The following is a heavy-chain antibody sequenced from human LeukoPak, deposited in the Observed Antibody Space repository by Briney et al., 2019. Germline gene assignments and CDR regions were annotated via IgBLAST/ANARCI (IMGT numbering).Heavy chain of an antibody. J-gene: IGHJ4*02. CDR2: ISTSGSTI. CDR3: ARDLSGGVDY. Sequence: GGSLRLSCAASGFTFSSYAMSWVRQAPGKGLEWVSYISTSGSTIYYADSVKGRFTISRDNAKNSLYLQMNSLRAEDTAVYYCARDLSGGVDYWGQGTLVTVSS. D-gene: IGHD3-10*01. V-gene: IGHV3-48*04. CDR1: GFTFSSYA.